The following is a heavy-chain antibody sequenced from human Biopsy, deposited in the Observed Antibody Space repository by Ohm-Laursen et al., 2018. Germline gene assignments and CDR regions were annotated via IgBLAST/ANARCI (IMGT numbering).Heavy chain of an antibody. CDR3: AATSTLYYYYYAMDV. J-gene: IGHJ6*02. V-gene: IGHV1-58*01. CDR1: GFTFSGSA. Sequence: SVKVSCKASGFTFSGSAVQWVRQARGQRLEWIGWIGVGSGHTNYAQKFQERVTITRDMSTSTAYMELTSLRSEDTAVYYCAATSTLYYYYYAMDVWDQGTTITVSS. CDR2: IGVGSGHT.